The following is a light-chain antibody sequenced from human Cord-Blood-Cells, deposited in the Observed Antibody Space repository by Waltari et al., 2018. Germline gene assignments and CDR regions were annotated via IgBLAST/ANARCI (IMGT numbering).Light chain of an antibody. CDR2: KVS. J-gene: IGKJ4*01. CDR3: MQGTNWRLT. V-gene: IGKV2-30*01. Sequence: DVLMAQSPLSLPVTLGQPASISCWSRQSLGYSAGNTYLNWFQQRPGQSPRRLIYKVSNRDSVVPDRFSGSGSGTDFTLKISRVEAEDVGVYYCMQGTNWRLTFGGGTKVEIK. CDR1: QSLGYSAGNTY.